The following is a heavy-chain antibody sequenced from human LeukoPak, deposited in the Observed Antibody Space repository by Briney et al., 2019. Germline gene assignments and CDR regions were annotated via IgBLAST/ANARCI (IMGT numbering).Heavy chain of an antibody. Sequence: GGSLRLSCAASGFTFRSYGMHCVRQAPGKGLEGGAFIRYDGSNKYYADSVKGRFTISRDNSKNTLYLQMNSLRAEDTAVYYCASLYYGDYDYWGQGTLVTVSS. D-gene: IGHD4-17*01. V-gene: IGHV3-30*02. J-gene: IGHJ4*02. CDR3: ASLYYGDYDY. CDR2: IRYDGSNK. CDR1: GFTFRSYG.